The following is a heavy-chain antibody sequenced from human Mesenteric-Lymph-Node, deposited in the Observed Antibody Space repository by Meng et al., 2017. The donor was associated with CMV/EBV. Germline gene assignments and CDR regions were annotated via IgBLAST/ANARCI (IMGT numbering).Heavy chain of an antibody. CDR2: VFWNEDK. CDR3: AYKPRGSTQFDD. V-gene: IGHV2-5*01. CDR1: GFSLRNIGVG. J-gene: IGHJ4*02. Sequence: TCSGFSLRNIGVGVGWIRRPPGKALECLAMVFWNEDKSYSPSLKGRVTIAKDTSKNQVVLTMTNMDPVDTATYYCAYKPRGSTQFDDWGQGTVVTVSS. D-gene: IGHD1-26*01.